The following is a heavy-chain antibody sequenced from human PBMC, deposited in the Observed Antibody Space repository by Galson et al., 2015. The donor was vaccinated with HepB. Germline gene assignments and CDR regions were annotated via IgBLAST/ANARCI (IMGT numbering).Heavy chain of an antibody. CDR2: ISRDSRSR. V-gene: IGHV3-21*01. CDR3: ARQGDTTRAVGFDY. CDR1: GFTVSDYN. Sequence: SLRLSCAVFGFTVSDYNMDWVRQAPGKGLEWVSAISRDSRSRFYADSVKRRFTISRDSAQNSLYLQMNSLRDEDTAVYYCARQGDTTRAVGFDYWGRGILVTVSS. D-gene: IGHD5-18*01. J-gene: IGHJ4*02.